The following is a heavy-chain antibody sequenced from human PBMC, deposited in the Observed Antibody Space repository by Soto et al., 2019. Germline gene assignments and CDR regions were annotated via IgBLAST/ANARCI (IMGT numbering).Heavy chain of an antibody. D-gene: IGHD2-2*02. Sequence: LRLSCAASGFTFSSYAMSWVRQAPGKGLEWVSAISGSGGSTYYADSVKGRFTISRDNSKNTLYLQMNSLRAEDTAVYYCAKWYCSSTSCYSRFHYYYYGMDVWGQGTTVTVSS. CDR1: GFTFSSYA. V-gene: IGHV3-23*01. J-gene: IGHJ6*02. CDR3: AKWYCSSTSCYSRFHYYYYGMDV. CDR2: ISGSGGST.